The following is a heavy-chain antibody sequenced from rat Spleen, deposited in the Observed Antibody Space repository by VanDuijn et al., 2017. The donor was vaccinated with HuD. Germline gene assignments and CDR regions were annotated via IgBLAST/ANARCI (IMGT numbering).Heavy chain of an antibody. CDR3: TRSGYYYSSYVPFFDY. Sequence: QVQLKESGPGLVQPSQTLSLTCTVSGFSLTTNSVHWVRQPPGKGLERMGGIWGDGSTDYNLGLKSRLIISRDTSKSQVFLIMNSLQTDDQAIYFCTRSGYYYSSYVPFFDYWGQGVMVTVSS. D-gene: IGHD1-2*01. CDR2: IWGDGST. CDR1: GFSLTTNS. V-gene: IGHV2-1*01. J-gene: IGHJ2*01.